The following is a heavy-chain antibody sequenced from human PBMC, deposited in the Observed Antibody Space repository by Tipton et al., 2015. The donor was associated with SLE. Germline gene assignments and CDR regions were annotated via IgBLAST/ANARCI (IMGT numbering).Heavy chain of an antibody. V-gene: IGHV4-34*01. CDR2: INHSGST. Sequence: TLSLTCTVSGGSISSHYWSWIRQPPGKGLEWIGEINHSGSTNYNPSLKSRVTISVDTSKNQFSLKLSSVTAADTAVYYCARVRIADYWGQGTLVTVSS. CDR1: GGSISSHY. D-gene: IGHD2/OR15-2a*01. J-gene: IGHJ4*02. CDR3: ARVRIADY.